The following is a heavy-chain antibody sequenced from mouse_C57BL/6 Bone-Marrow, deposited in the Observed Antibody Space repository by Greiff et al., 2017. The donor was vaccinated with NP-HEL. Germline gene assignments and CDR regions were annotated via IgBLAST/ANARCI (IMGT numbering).Heavy chain of an antibody. CDR2: IYTGNGDT. J-gene: IGHJ4*01. CDR1: GYTFTSYW. CDR3: TYGNYYYAMDY. D-gene: IGHD2-1*01. Sequence: EVQLVESGTVLARPGASVKMSCKTSGYTFTSYWMHWVKQRPGQGLEWIGDIYTGNGDTSYNQKFKGKAKLTAVTSASTAYMELSSLTNEDSAVYYCTYGNYYYAMDYWCQGTAVTVSA. V-gene: IGHV1-5*01.